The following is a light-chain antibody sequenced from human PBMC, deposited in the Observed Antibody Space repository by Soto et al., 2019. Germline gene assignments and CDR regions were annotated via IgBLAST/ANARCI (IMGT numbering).Light chain of an antibody. Sequence: DIQMTQSPSSLSASVGDRVTITCRASQSISPLLNWYQQKPGEAPKLLIYAASRLYFGVPSRFSGSGSGTDFTLTISSLQPEDFATYYCQQHRSYPVTFGGGTKVDIK. V-gene: IGKV1-39*01. CDR3: QQHRSYPVT. J-gene: IGKJ4*01. CDR1: QSISPL. CDR2: AAS.